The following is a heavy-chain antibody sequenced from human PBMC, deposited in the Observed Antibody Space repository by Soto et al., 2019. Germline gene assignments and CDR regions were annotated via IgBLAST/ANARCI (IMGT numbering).Heavy chain of an antibody. CDR3: ARGRRLGDYYYYYMDV. Sequence: GASVKVSCKASGYTFTSYGISWVRQAPGQGLEWMGWISAYNGNTNYAQKLQGRVTMTTDTSTSTAYMELRSLRSDDTAVYYCARGRRLGDYYYYYMDVWGQGTTVTVSS. CDR2: ISAYNGNT. D-gene: IGHD3-16*01. CDR1: GYTFTSYG. J-gene: IGHJ6*03. V-gene: IGHV1-18*01.